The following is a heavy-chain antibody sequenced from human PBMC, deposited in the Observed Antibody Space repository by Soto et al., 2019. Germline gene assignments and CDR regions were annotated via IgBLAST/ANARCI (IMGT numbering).Heavy chain of an antibody. CDR2: ISYDGSNK. CDR3: ARVQEGAAENYYYYCGMDV. J-gene: IGHJ6*02. Sequence: QVQLVESGGGVVQPGRSLRLSCAASGFTFSSYAMHWVRQAPGKGLEWVAVISYDGSNKYYADSVKGRFTISRDNSKNTLYLQMNSLRAEDTAVYYCARVQEGAAENYYYYCGMDVWGQGTTVTVSS. CDR1: GFTFSSYA. D-gene: IGHD6-13*01. V-gene: IGHV3-30-3*01.